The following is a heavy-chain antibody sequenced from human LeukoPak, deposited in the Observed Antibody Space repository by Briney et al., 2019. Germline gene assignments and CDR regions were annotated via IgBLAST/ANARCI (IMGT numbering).Heavy chain of an antibody. CDR2: ISSSSSNI. CDR1: GFTISSHS. V-gene: IGHV3-48*01. D-gene: IGHD1-26*01. Sequence: GGSLRLSCAASGFTISSHSMNWVRQASGKGLEWVSYISSSSSNIYYADSVKGRFTISKDNVKNSLYLQMNSLRAEDTAVYYCARDIVSGSYTRVWGQGTLVTVSS. J-gene: IGHJ4*02. CDR3: ARDIVSGSYTRV.